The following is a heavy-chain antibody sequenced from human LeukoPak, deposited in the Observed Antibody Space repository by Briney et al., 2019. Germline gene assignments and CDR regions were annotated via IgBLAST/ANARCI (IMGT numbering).Heavy chain of an antibody. Sequence: PSETLSLTCTVSGYSISSGYYWGWIRQPPGKGLEWIGSIYHSGSTYYNPSLKSRVTISVDTSKNQFSLKLSSVTAADTAVYYCARQLGYSSGWYWLEDDYWGQGTLVTVSS. D-gene: IGHD6-19*01. J-gene: IGHJ4*02. V-gene: IGHV4-38-2*02. CDR1: GYSISSGYY. CDR3: ARQLGYSSGWYWLEDDY. CDR2: IYHSGST.